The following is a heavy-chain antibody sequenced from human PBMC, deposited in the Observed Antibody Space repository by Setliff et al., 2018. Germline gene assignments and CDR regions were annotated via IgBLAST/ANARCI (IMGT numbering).Heavy chain of an antibody. D-gene: IGHD1-7*01. J-gene: IGHJ4*02. CDR2: ISDDGSNE. V-gene: IGHV3-30*03. CDR3: ARDLFRNSGGLYC. CDR1: GFTYKNDW. Sequence: GGSLRLSCGASGFTYKNDWVSWVRQAPVKGLEWVATISDDGSNEFYADSVKGRFTVFRDNSKNTLYLQMNSLRADDTAMYYCARDLFRNSGGLYCWDQGTLVTVSS.